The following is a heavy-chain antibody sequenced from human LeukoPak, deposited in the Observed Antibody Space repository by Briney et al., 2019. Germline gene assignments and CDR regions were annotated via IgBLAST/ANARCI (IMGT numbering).Heavy chain of an antibody. CDR3: AKCISGSYPNKPYDY. Sequence: GGSLRLSCAASGFTFSSFAMSWVRQTPGKGLEWVSGISASGGSTYYADSVKGRFTISRDNSQNPLYLQMNSLRAEDTAVYHCAKCISGSYPNKPYDYWGQGALVTVSS. J-gene: IGHJ4*02. D-gene: IGHD1-26*01. CDR2: ISASGGST. CDR1: GFTFSSFA. V-gene: IGHV3-23*01.